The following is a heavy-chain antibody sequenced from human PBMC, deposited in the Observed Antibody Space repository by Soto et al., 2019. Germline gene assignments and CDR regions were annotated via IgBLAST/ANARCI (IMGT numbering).Heavy chain of an antibody. CDR1: GFTFSSYA. Sequence: QVQLVESGGGVVQPGRSLRLSCAASGFTFSSYAMHWVRQAPGKGLEWVAVISYDGSNKYYADSVKGRFTISRDNSKNTLYLQMNSLRAEDTAVYYCARERITMVRGVKLVGWFDPWGQGTLVTVSS. V-gene: IGHV3-30-3*01. CDR3: ARERITMVRGVKLVGWFDP. J-gene: IGHJ5*02. CDR2: ISYDGSNK. D-gene: IGHD3-10*01.